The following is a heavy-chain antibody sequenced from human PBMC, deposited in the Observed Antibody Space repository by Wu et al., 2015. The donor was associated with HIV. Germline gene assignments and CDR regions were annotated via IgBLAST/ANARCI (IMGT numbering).Heavy chain of an antibody. J-gene: IGHJ4*02. Sequence: QVQLVQSGAEVKKPGASVKVSCKTSGYSFTAYYMHWVRQAPGQGLEWMGRINPNTGGADSAQKFQGRVTITADESTSTAYMDVSSLRSDDTAVYYCAGGGGRTSMDPFDFWGQGTLVTVSS. V-gene: IGHV1-2*02. CDR1: GYSFTAYY. CDR3: AGGGGRTSMDPFDF. D-gene: IGHD5-18*01. CDR2: INPNTGGA.